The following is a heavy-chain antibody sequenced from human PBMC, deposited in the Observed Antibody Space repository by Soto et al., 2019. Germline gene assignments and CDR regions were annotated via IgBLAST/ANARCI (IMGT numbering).Heavy chain of an antibody. Sequence: QVQLVQSGAEVNKPGASVEVSCKASGYTFTSYGISWVRQAPGQGLEWMGWISAYNGNTNYAQKLQGRVTMTTDTSTSTSYMELRSLRSDDTAVYYCARSITMVRGVIIPQFDPWGQGTLVTVSS. CDR3: ARSITMVRGVIIPQFDP. CDR1: GYTFTSYG. CDR2: ISAYNGNT. V-gene: IGHV1-18*01. D-gene: IGHD3-10*01. J-gene: IGHJ5*02.